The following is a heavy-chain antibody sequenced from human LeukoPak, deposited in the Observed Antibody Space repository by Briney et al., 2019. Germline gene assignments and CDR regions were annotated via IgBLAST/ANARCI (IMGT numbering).Heavy chain of an antibody. D-gene: IGHD2-15*01. CDR2: INHSGST. CDR3: ARILGYCSGGSCRDY. Sequence: PSGTLSLTCAVYGGSFSGYYWSWIRQPPGKGLEWIGEINHSGSTNYNPSLKSRVTISVDTSKNQFSLKLSSVTAADTAVYYCARILGYCSGGSCRDYWGQGTLVTVSS. J-gene: IGHJ4*02. CDR1: GGSFSGYY. V-gene: IGHV4-34*01.